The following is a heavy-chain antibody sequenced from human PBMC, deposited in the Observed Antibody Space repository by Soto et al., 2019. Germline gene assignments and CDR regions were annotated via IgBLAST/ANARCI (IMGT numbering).Heavy chain of an antibody. CDR2: NFSSGSR. CDR3: ARVGYCSSTHCWPIGDLEY. J-gene: IGHJ4*01. V-gene: IGHV4-59*01. Sequence: QVQLQESGPGLVKPSETLSLTCTVSGDSISSFFWTWIRQPPGRGREWVGYNFSSGSRNYHPSLQRRVTISVDTSENHVLRKLTSVTAADPAVYYWARVGYCSSTHCWPIGDLEYWGHGTLVTVSS. D-gene: IGHD2-2*03. CDR1: GDSISSFF.